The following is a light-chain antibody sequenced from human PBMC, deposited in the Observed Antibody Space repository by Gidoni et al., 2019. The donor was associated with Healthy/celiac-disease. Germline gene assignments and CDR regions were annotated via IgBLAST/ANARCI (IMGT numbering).Light chain of an antibody. CDR3: QESISSPIT. V-gene: IGKV1-39*01. J-gene: IGKJ5*01. Sequence: DIQMTQSPSSLSASVGDRVTITCRASPSISSYLNWYQQKPGKAPKVLIYAASSLESGVPSRFSGSGSGTDFSLTISSLQPEDFATYYCQESISSPITFGQGTRLEIK. CDR2: AAS. CDR1: PSISSY.